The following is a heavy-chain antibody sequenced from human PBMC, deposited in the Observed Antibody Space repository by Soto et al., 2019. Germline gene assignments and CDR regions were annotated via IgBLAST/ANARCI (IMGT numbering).Heavy chain of an antibody. V-gene: IGHV4-34*01. CDR2: INQSGST. D-gene: IGHD3-16*02. CDR3: ARPSGTDYVWGSYRPDAFDI. Sequence: PSETLSLTCAVSGGPFSGYSWTWIRQPPGKGLEWIGEINQSGSTNYNPSLNSRVTISIDTSKNQFSLKLSSVTAADTAVYYCARPSGTDYVWGSYRPDAFDIWGQGTMVTVSS. CDR1: GGPFSGYS. J-gene: IGHJ3*02.